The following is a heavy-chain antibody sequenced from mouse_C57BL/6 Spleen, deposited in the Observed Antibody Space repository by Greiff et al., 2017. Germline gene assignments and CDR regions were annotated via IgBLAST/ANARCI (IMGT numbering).Heavy chain of an antibody. D-gene: IGHD2-1*01. CDR1: GYAFSSYW. CDR3: ARDGNSYYAMDY. CDR2: IYPGDGDT. Sequence: VESGASVKISCTASGYAFSSYWMNWVKQRPGKGLEWIGQIYPGDGDTNYNGKFKGKATLTADKSSSTAYMQLSSLTSEDSAVYFCARDGNSYYAMDYWGQGTSVTVSS. V-gene: IGHV1-80*01. J-gene: IGHJ4*01.